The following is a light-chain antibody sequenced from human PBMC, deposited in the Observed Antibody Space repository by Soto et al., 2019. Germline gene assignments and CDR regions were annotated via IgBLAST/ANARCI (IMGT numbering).Light chain of an antibody. Sequence: DIQMTQSPSSLSASVGDRVTITCRASQSISSYLNWYQQKPGKAPKLLIYAASSLQSGVPSRFSGNGSATEFTLVISSLQPEDFATYFCQLSYSTPHTFGQGTKLEFK. CDR3: QLSYSTPHT. J-gene: IGKJ2*01. CDR1: QSISSY. CDR2: AAS. V-gene: IGKV1-39*01.